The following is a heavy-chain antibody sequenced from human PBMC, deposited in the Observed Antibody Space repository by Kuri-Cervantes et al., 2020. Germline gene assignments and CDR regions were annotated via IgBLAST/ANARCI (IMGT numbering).Heavy chain of an antibody. CDR2: IYYSGST. V-gene: IGHV4-39*01. CDR3: ARRSGWYGNFDY. CDR1: GGSISSSSYY. Sequence: SETLSLTCTVSGGSISSSSYYWGWIRQPPGKGLEWIGSIYYSGSTYYNPSLKSRVTISVDTSKNRFSLKLSSVTAADTAVYYCARRSGWYGNFDYWGQGTLVTVSS. J-gene: IGHJ4*02. D-gene: IGHD6-19*01.